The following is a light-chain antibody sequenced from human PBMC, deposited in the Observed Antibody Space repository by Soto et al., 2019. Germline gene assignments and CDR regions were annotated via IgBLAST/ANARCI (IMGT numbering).Light chain of an antibody. V-gene: IGKV1-5*01. CDR2: DAS. CDR1: QSISSW. Sequence: DIQMTQSPSPLSASVGDRVTITCRASQSISSWLAWYQQKPGKAPKLLIYDASSLESGVPSRFSGSGSGTEFTLTISSLQPDDFATYYCQQYKSYWTFGQGTKVDIK. CDR3: QQYKSYWT. J-gene: IGKJ1*01.